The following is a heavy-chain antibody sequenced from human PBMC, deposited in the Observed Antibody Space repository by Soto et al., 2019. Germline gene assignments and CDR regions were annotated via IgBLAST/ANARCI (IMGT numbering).Heavy chain of an antibody. J-gene: IGHJ6*02. CDR2: IYPGDSDT. CDR1: GYSFTSYW. Sequence: PGESLKISCKGSGYSFTSYWIGWVRQMPGKGLEWMGIIYPGDSDTRYSPSFQGQVTISADKSISTAYLQWSSLKASDTAMYYCARHCISTSCYGAYYGMDVWGQGTTVTVSS. V-gene: IGHV5-51*01. CDR3: ARHCISTSCYGAYYGMDV. D-gene: IGHD2-2*01.